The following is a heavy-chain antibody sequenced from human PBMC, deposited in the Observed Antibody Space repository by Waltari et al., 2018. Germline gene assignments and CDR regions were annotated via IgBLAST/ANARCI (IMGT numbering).Heavy chain of an antibody. Sequence: QVQLQQWGAGLLKPSETLSLTCAFYGGSFSGYYWSWIRQPPEKGREWIGEINHSGSTNYNPSLKSRVTISVDTSKNQFSLKLSSVTAADTAVYYCARHMGYSSSWYAVSYYYYGMDVWGQGTTVTVSS. V-gene: IGHV4-34*01. J-gene: IGHJ6*02. CDR2: INHSGST. CDR3: ARHMGYSSSWYAVSYYYYGMDV. D-gene: IGHD6-13*01. CDR1: GGSFSGYY.